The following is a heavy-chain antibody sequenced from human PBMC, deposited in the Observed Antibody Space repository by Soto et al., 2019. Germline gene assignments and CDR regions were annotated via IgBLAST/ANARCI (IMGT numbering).Heavy chain of an antibody. CDR2: ISYDGSNK. Sequence: QVQLVESGGDVVQPGRSLRLSCAASGFTFSSYGMHWVRQAPGKGLEWVAVISYDGSNKYYADSVKGRFTISRDNSKNTLYLQMNSLRAEDTAVYYCAKGTADYYDSSSLNYWGQGTLVTVSS. D-gene: IGHD3-22*01. CDR1: GFTFSSYG. J-gene: IGHJ4*02. V-gene: IGHV3-30*18. CDR3: AKGTADYYDSSSLNY.